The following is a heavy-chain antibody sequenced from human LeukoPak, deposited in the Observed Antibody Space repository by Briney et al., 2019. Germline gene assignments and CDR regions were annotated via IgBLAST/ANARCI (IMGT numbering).Heavy chain of an antibody. V-gene: IGHV1-69*04. D-gene: IGHD3-10*01. Sequence: SVTVSCKASGGTFSICAISWVRQAPGQGLEWMGRIIPILGIANYAQKFQGRVTITADKSTSTAYMELSSLRSEDTAVYYCARAPPGAMVRGVSKRDWFDPWGQGTLVTVSS. CDR2: IIPILGIA. CDR1: GGTFSICA. J-gene: IGHJ5*02. CDR3: ARAPPGAMVRGVSKRDWFDP.